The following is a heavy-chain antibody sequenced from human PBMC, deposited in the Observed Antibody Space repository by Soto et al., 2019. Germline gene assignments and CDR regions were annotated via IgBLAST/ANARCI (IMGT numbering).Heavy chain of an antibody. CDR3: AGPGEQHRY. CDR2: IYSGGST. J-gene: IGHJ4*02. CDR1: GFTVSSNH. V-gene: IGHV3-66*01. D-gene: IGHD3-16*01. Sequence: EVQLVESGGGLVQPGGSLRLSCAASGFTVSSNHMSWVRQAPGKGLEWVSLIYSGGSTYYADSVKGRFTFSRDNSKNTLYLQMKSLRVEDTAVYYCAGPGEQHRYWGQGTLVTVSS.